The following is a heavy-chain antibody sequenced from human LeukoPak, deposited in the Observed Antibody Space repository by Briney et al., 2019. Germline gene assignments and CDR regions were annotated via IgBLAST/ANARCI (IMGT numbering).Heavy chain of an antibody. Sequence: SDTLSLMCTLSGRSISRYYWSWIRQPPGKGLEWIGYIYYSGSTNYNPSLKSRVTISVDTSKNQFSLKLSSVTAADTAVYYCARIGHEDYYFDYWGQGTLVTVSS. J-gene: IGHJ4*02. CDR1: GRSISRYY. CDR2: IYYSGST. CDR3: ARIGHEDYYFDY. V-gene: IGHV4-59*07.